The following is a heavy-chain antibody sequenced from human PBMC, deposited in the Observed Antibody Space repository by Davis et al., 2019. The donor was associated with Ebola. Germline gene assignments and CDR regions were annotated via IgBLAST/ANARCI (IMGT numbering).Heavy chain of an antibody. CDR1: GGSITTSY. D-gene: IGHD2-2*01. CDR2: IAYTGNT. Sequence: PSETLSLTCTVSGGSITTSYWSWIRQPPGKGLEWIGYIAYTGNTIYNPSLKSRVTISGDTSKKQFSLRLSSVTAADTAVYYCAKGGLVPAALYLWGQGTMVTVSS. V-gene: IGHV4-59*01. J-gene: IGHJ3*01. CDR3: AKGGLVPAALYL.